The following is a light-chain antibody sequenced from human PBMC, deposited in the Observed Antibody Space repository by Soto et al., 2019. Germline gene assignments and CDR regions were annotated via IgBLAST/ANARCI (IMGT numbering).Light chain of an antibody. CDR2: DAS. J-gene: IGKJ2*01. CDR1: QSVSTN. V-gene: IGKV3-11*01. Sequence: EIVLTQSPATLSSSPGERATLSCRASQSVSTNLAWYHQKPGQAPRLLIYDASNRHTGIPARFSGSGSGTEFTLTISSLEPEDFAVYYCQQRSSWLYTFGQGTKLEIK. CDR3: QQRSSWLYT.